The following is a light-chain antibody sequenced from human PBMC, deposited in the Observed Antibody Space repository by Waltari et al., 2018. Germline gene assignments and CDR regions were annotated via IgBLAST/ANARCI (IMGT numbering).Light chain of an antibody. Sequence: QSALTQPPSASGSLGPSVTLSCPRTSSDVGRYYYVSWYQHHPGKGPKLLIYEVTKRPSGVPDRVSGSRSGNTASLTVSGLQAEDEADYYCTSYTGSNLVFGGGTKLTVL. CDR3: TSYTGSNLV. CDR1: SSDVGRYYY. J-gene: IGLJ3*02. CDR2: EVT. V-gene: IGLV2-8*01.